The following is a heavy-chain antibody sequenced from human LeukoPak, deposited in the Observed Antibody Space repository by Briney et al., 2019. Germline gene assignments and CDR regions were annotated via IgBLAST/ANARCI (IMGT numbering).Heavy chain of an antibody. Sequence: PSQTLSLTCTVSSGSISSGGYYWSWIRQHPGKGLEWIGYIYYSGSIYYNPSLKSRVTISVDTSKNQFSLKLSSVTAADTAVYYCARVGGRYYDSSGYYYVGYWGQGTLVTVSS. CDR1: SGSISSGGYY. CDR2: IYYSGSI. D-gene: IGHD3-22*01. CDR3: ARVGGRYYDSSGYYYVGY. J-gene: IGHJ4*02. V-gene: IGHV4-31*03.